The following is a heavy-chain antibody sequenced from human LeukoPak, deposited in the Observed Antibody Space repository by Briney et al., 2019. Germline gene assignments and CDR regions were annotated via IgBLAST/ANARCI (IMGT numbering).Heavy chain of an antibody. D-gene: IGHD3-3*01. V-gene: IGHV3-48*01. J-gene: IGHJ4*02. CDR2: ISSSCSTI. CDR3: ARDLDYDFWSGYFDY. CDR1: GFTFSSYS. Sequence: GGSLRLSCAASGFTFSSYSMNWVRQAPGKGLEWVSYISSSCSTIYYADSVKGRFTISRDNAKNSLYLQMNSLRAEDTAVYYCARDLDYDFWSGYFDYWGQGTLVTVSS.